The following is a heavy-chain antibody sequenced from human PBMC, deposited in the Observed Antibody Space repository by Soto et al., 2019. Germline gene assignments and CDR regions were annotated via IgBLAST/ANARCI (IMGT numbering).Heavy chain of an antibody. Sequence: GESLKISCKGSGYRFTSYWIGWVRQMPGKGLEWMGIIYPGDSDTRYSPSFQGQVTISADKSISTAYLQWSSLKASDTAMYYCARSYDSSGYYGSRRAFDIWGQGTMVTVSS. V-gene: IGHV5-51*01. CDR3: ARSYDSSGYYGSRRAFDI. CDR2: IYPGDSDT. CDR1: GYRFTSYW. D-gene: IGHD3-22*01. J-gene: IGHJ3*02.